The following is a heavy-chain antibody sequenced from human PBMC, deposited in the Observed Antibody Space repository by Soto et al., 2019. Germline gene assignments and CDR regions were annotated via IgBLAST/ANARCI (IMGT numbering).Heavy chain of an antibody. J-gene: IGHJ4*02. CDR1: GFTVSSNY. CDR3: ARDSPDYGEDY. V-gene: IGHV3-66*01. D-gene: IGHD4-17*01. Sequence: GGSLRLSCAASGFTVSSNYMSWVRQAPGKGLEWVSVIYSGGSTYYADSVKGRFTISRDNSKNTLYLQMNSLRDEDTAVYYCARDSPDYGEDYWGQGTLVTVSS. CDR2: IYSGGST.